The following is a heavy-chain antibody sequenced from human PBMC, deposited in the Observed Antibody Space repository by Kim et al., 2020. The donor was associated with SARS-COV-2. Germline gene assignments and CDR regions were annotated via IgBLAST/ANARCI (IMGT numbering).Heavy chain of an antibody. CDR3: ARVRVSGSSSYYWALDF. V-gene: IGHV4-34*01. CDR2: INHSGSS. CDR1: GETFSGHY. D-gene: IGHD6-13*01. Sequence: SETLSLTCAVYGETFSGHYWTWIRQPPGKGLEWIGEINHSGSSNYNPSLKSRVTTSVDMSKNQFSLRLTSVTAADTATYYCARVRVSGSSSYYWALDFWGQGTLVTVSS. J-gene: IGHJ4*02.